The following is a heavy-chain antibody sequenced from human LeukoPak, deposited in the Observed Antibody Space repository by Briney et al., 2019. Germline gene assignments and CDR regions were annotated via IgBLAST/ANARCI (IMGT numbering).Heavy chain of an antibody. D-gene: IGHD2-21*01. V-gene: IGHV3-23*01. CDR2: TSSSDDGT. Sequence: PGGSLRLSCVASGFPLSNYAMSWVRQVPGKGLEWVSATSSSDDGTYYADSVRGRFTISRDNSKNTLYLQMNRLRVEDAALYYCARAPVTSCRGAFCYPFDYWGQGTLVTVSS. J-gene: IGHJ4*02. CDR3: ARAPVTSCRGAFCYPFDY. CDR1: GFPLSNYA.